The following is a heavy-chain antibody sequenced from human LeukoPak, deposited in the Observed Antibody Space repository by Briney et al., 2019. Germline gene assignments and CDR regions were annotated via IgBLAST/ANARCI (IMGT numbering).Heavy chain of an antibody. Sequence: GGSLRLSCAASGFTFSSYAMSRVRQAPGKGLEWFSAISGSGGSTYYADSVKGRFTISRDNSKNTLYLQMNSLRAEDTAVYYCAKHSSYYYDSSGYYNSVFYYFDYWGQGTLVTVSS. CDR2: ISGSGGST. CDR1: GFTFSSYA. V-gene: IGHV3-23*01. J-gene: IGHJ4*02. D-gene: IGHD3-22*01. CDR3: AKHSSYYYDSSGYYNSVFYYFDY.